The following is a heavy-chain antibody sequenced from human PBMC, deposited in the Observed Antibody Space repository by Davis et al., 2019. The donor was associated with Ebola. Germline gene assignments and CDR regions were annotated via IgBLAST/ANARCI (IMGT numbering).Heavy chain of an antibody. CDR1: GYTFTGYY. Sequence: ASVKVSCKASGYTFTGYYMQWVRQAPGQGLEWMGWINPNSGGTNYAQKFQGRVTMTRDTSISTAYMELSSLRSDDTAVYYCARARGGTEYDAFDIRGQGTMVTVSS. CDR2: INPNSGGT. CDR3: ARARGGTEYDAFDI. D-gene: IGHD2-8*02. J-gene: IGHJ3*02. V-gene: IGHV1-2*02.